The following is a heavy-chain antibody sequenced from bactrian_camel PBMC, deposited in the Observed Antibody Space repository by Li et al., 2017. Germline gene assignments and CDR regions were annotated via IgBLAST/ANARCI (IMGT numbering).Heavy chain of an antibody. J-gene: IGHJ6*01. CDR3: VTAARDGFGY. Sequence: HVQLVESGGGSVQTGGSLTLSCEASGTINNNLCMGWFREAPGKVREGVATIRAGVSPYVVDSVKGRFTISQDSAKNTLYLQMNSLKTEDTAEIYCVTAARDGFGYWGQGTQVTVS. V-gene: IGHV3S53*01. CDR2: IRAGVSP. D-gene: IGHD6*01. CDR1: GTINNNLC.